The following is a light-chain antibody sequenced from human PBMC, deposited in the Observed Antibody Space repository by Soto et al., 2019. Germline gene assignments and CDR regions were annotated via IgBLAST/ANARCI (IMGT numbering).Light chain of an antibody. CDR1: QSVSSN. CDR2: GAS. CDR3: QQYNNWPPWT. Sequence: EIVLTQSPATLSVSPVVIATISCRASQSVSSNLAWYQQKPGQAPRLLIYGASTRATGIPARFSGSGSGTEFTLTISSLQSEDFAVYYCQQYNNWPPWTFGQGTKVDIK. V-gene: IGKV3-15*01. J-gene: IGKJ1*01.